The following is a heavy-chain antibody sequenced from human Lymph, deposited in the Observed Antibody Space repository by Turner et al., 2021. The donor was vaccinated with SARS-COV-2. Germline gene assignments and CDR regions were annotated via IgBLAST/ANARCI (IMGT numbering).Heavy chain of an antibody. V-gene: IGHV3-53*01. J-gene: IGHJ6*02. CDR2: IYSGDIP. CDR3: ARDLMEVGGMDV. Sequence: EVQLAESGGGLIQPGGSLRISCAASGFPVSYYYMTWVRQAPGKGLEWVSVIYSGDIPYYADSVKGRFTISRDSSKNTLYLQMNSLRAEDTAVYYCARDLMEVGGMDVWGQGTTVTVSS. CDR1: GFPVSYYY. D-gene: IGHD3-3*01.